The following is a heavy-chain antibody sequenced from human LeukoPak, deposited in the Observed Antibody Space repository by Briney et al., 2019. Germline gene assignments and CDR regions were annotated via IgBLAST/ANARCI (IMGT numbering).Heavy chain of an antibody. Sequence: GGSLRLSCSASGFPFSTLGMHWVRQAPGKGLEHVSTIGSDGDGTYYADSVRDRFIISRDNSKNAVYLQMSSLRPEDTAVYYCVSPVFINFWGQGTLVTVSS. D-gene: IGHD1-14*01. CDR2: IGSDGDGT. CDR3: VSPVFINF. J-gene: IGHJ4*01. CDR1: GFPFSTLG. V-gene: IGHV3-64D*06.